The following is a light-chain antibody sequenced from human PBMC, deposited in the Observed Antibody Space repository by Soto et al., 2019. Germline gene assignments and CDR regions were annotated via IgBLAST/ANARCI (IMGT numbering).Light chain of an antibody. CDR3: QQFNDYPLT. CDR1: QAISSY. J-gene: IGKJ4*01. CDR2: GAS. Sequence: DIQLTQSPSFLPASVGDRVTITCRASQAISSYLAWYQQKPGKPPKLLIYGASTLQSDFPSRFSGSGSGTEFTLTVSSLQAEDSATYYCQQFNDYPLTFGGGTKVDSK. V-gene: IGKV1-9*01.